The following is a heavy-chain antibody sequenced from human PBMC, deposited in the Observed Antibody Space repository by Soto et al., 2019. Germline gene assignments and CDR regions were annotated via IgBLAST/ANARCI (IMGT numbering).Heavy chain of an antibody. CDR2: ISAHNGNT. V-gene: IGHV1-18*01. Sequence: QVHLVQSGAEVKKPGASVKVSCKGSGYGFTTYGITWVRRAPGQGLEWMACISAHNGNTNYAQKLQGRVTVTRDTSTSTAYMELRSLRSDDTAVYYCARGRYGDYWGQGALVTVSS. CDR3: ARGRYGDY. CDR1: GYGFTTYG. D-gene: IGHD1-1*01. J-gene: IGHJ4*02.